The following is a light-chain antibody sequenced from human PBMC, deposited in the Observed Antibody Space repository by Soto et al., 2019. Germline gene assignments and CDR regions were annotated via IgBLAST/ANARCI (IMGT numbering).Light chain of an antibody. J-gene: IGKJ4*01. Sequence: IQMTQSPSTLSASVGDRVTITCRANQSISSYLNWYQQKPGKAPKLLIYAASTLQSGVPSRFSGSGSGTDFTLTISSLQPEDFATYYCQQCYSSPLTFGGGTKVDIK. CDR3: QQCYSSPLT. CDR2: AAS. CDR1: QSISSY. V-gene: IGKV1-39*01.